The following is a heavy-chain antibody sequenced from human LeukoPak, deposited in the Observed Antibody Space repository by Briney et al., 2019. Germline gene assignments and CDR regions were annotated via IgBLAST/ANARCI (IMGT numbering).Heavy chain of an antibody. Sequence: GGSLRLSCAASGFTFSSYAMHWVRQAPGKGLEWVAVISYDGSNKYYADSVKGRFTISRDNSKNTLYLQMNSLRAEDTAVYYCARGGLLAFDYWGQGTLVTVSS. D-gene: IGHD2-15*01. CDR2: ISYDGSNK. CDR1: GFTFSSYA. CDR3: ARGGLLAFDY. V-gene: IGHV3-30-3*01. J-gene: IGHJ4*02.